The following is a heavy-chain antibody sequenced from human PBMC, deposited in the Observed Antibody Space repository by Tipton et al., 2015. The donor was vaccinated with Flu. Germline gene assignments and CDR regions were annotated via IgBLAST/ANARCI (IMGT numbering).Heavy chain of an antibody. CDR3: AKDLGQAGAADY. D-gene: IGHD3-16*01. CDR1: GYTFTGYY. CDR2: INPNSAGT. Sequence: QSGAEVKKPGASVKVSCKASGYTFTGYYMHWVRQAPGQGLEWMGRINPNSAGTNYTQKFQGRVTMTTDTSTNTAYMELRSLRSDDTAVYYCAKDLGQAGAADYWGQGTLVTVSS. V-gene: IGHV1-2*06. J-gene: IGHJ4*02.